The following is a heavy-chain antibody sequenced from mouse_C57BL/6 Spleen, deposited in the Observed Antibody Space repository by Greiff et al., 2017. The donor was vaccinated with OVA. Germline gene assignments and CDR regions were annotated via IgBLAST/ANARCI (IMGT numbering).Heavy chain of an antibody. D-gene: IGHD2-5*01. Sequence: VQLKQSGPELVKPGASVKISCKASGYTFTDYYMNWVKQSHGKSLEWIGDINPNNGGTSYNQKFKGKATLTVDKSSSTAYMELCSLTSEDSAVYYCARSYYYSKGDWYFDVWGTGTTVTVSS. CDR1: GYTFTDYY. CDR3: ARSYYYSKGDWYFDV. V-gene: IGHV1-26*01. J-gene: IGHJ1*03. CDR2: INPNNGGT.